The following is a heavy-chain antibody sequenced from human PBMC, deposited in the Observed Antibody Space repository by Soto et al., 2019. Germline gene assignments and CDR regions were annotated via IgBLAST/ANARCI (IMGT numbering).Heavy chain of an antibody. J-gene: IGHJ2*01. Sequence: EVQLLESGGGLVQPGGSLRLSCAASGFSFSSYAMNWVRQAPGKGLEWVTTINGGSTTYYADSVKGRFTISRDNSKNTLYLQMNSLRAEDTAVYYCARGGSSWVLPEGGSFDLWGRGTLVTVSS. V-gene: IGHV3-23*01. CDR3: ARGGSSWVLPEGGSFDL. CDR1: GFSFSSYA. D-gene: IGHD6-13*01. CDR2: INGGSTT.